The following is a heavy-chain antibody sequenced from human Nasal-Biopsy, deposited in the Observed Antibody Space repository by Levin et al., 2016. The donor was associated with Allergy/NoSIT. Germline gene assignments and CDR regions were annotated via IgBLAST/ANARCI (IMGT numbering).Heavy chain of an antibody. CDR1: GFTFSSYS. V-gene: IGHV3-48*02. CDR2: ITSSSDTI. CDR3: ARDAAIVATFWYFDL. J-gene: IGHJ2*01. Sequence: GESLKISCAASGFTFSSYSMNWVRQAPGKRLEWVSYITSSSDTIYYADSVKGRFTISRDNAENSLYLQMNSLRDEDTAVYYCARDAAIVATFWYFDLWGRGTLVTVSS. D-gene: IGHD5-12*01.